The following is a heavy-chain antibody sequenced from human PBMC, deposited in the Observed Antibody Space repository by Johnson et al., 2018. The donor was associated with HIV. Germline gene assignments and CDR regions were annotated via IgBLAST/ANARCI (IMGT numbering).Heavy chain of an antibody. CDR1: GFTFSSYA. CDR3: AKDFHHVWYGGKNGPYDAFDL. D-gene: IGHD4-23*01. Sequence: EVQLVESGGGVVQPGRSLRLSCAASGFTFSSYAMHWVRQAPGKGLEWVANIKQDGSEKYYVDSVKGRFTISRANSKNTLYLQMNSLRAEDTAVYYCAKDFHHVWYGGKNGPYDAFDLWGQGTMVAVSS. V-gene: IGHV3-7*01. CDR2: IKQDGSEK. J-gene: IGHJ3*01.